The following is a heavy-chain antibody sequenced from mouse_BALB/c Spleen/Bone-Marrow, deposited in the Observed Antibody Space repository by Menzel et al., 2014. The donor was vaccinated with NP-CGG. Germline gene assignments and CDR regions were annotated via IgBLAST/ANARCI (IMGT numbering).Heavy chain of an antibody. CDR3: ARPGGPTMIPQAWFAY. J-gene: IGHJ3*01. CDR1: GFDFSRYW. D-gene: IGHD2-4*01. CDR2: INPDSSTI. Sequence: EVQLQESGGGLVQPGGSLKLSCAASGFDFSRYWMSWVRQAPGKGLEWIGEINPDSSTINYTPSLEDKFIISRDNAKNTPYLQMSKVRTEDTALYYCARPGGPTMIPQAWFAYWGQGTLVTVSA. V-gene: IGHV4-1*02.